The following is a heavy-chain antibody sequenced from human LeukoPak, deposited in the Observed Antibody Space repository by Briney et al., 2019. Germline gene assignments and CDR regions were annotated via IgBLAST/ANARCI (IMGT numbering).Heavy chain of an antibody. Sequence: GGSLRLSCTASGFTFSSYGMHWVRQAPGKGLEWVAVISSDGSKKYYADSVKGRFTISRDNSKNTLSLQVSSLRTEDTAVYYCAKDRYSYAFEYSDSWGQGTLVTVSS. D-gene: IGHD5-18*01. CDR3: AKDRYSYAFEYSDS. CDR1: GFTFSSYG. J-gene: IGHJ4*02. V-gene: IGHV3-30*18. CDR2: ISSDGSKK.